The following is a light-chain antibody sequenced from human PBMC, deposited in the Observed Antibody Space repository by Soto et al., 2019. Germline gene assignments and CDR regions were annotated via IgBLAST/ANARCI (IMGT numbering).Light chain of an antibody. CDR3: QQRSNWPGT. Sequence: EIVLTQSPATLSLSPGERATLSCRASQSVDRYLAWYQQKPGQAPRLLIYDASNRATGIPARFSGSGSGTDFTLTVSSLEPEDFAVYYCQQRSNWPGTFGPGTKVDIK. J-gene: IGKJ3*01. CDR2: DAS. V-gene: IGKV3-11*01. CDR1: QSVDRY.